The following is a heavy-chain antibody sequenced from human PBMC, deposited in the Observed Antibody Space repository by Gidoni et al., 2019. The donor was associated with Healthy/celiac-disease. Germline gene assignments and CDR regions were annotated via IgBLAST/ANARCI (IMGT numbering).Heavy chain of an antibody. J-gene: IGHJ4*02. Sequence: VQLQESCPGLVKPSPPLPPTCTVSVGSISSGGYYWRWIRQHPGKDLEWIGYVYYSGSTYYNPSLKSRVTISVDTSKNQFSLKLSSVTAADTAVYYCARDYGDYYFDYWGQGTLVTVSS. CDR1: VGSISSGGYY. V-gene: IGHV4-31*03. D-gene: IGHD4-17*01. CDR3: ARDYGDYYFDY. CDR2: VYYSGST.